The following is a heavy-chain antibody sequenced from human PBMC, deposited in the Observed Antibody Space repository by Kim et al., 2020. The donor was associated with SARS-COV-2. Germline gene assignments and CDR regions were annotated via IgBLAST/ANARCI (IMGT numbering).Heavy chain of an antibody. CDR3: ARTYDILGGYFDY. V-gene: IGHV4-59*01. J-gene: IGHJ4*02. CDR2: IYYSGST. Sequence: SETLSLTCTVSGGSISSYYWSWIRQPPGKGLEWIGYIYYSGSTNYNPSLKSRVTISVDTSKNQFSLKLSSVTAADTAVYYCARTYDILGGYFDYWGQGTLVTVSS. D-gene: IGHD3-9*01. CDR1: GGSISSYY.